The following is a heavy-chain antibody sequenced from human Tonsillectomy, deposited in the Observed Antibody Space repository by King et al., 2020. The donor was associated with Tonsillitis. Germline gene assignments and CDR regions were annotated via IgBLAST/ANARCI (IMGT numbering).Heavy chain of an antibody. V-gene: IGHV3-30*04. D-gene: IGHD1-26*01. CDR2: ISYDGRKK. Sequence: VQLVESGGGVVQPGRSLRLSCAASGFTFSSYAMHWVRQAPGKGLEWVAVISYDGRKKLYADSVKGRFTISRDNSKNTLFLQMNSLRAEDTAVYYCARDLASGSSHFDYWGQGTLVTVSS. J-gene: IGHJ4*02. CDR3: ARDLASGSSHFDY. CDR1: GFTFSSYA.